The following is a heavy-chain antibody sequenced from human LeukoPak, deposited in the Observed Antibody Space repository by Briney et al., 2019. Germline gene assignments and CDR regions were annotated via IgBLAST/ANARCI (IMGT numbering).Heavy chain of an antibody. V-gene: IGHV3-48*03. CDR1: GFTFSSYE. D-gene: IGHD5-18*01. CDR2: ISSSGSTI. J-gene: IGHJ4*02. Sequence: PGGSLRLSCAASGFTFSSYEMNWVRQAPGKGLEWVSYISSSGSTIYYADSVKGRFTISRDNSKNTLYLQMNSLRAEDTAVYYCAKGAAAMVLDWGQGTLVTVSS. CDR3: AKGAAAMVLD.